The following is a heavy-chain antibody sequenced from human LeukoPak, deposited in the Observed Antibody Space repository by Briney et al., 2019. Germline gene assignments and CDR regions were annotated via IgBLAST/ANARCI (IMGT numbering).Heavy chain of an antibody. Sequence: GGSLRLSCAASGFTFSSYGMHWVRQAPGKGLEWVAFIRYDGSNKYSADSVKGRFTISRDNAKNSLYLQMNSLRAEDTAVYYCAKDAGGRDYVWGSYPGFMNSYYFDYWGQGTLVTVSS. CDR3: AKDAGGRDYVWGSYPGFMNSYYFDY. D-gene: IGHD3-16*02. CDR2: IRYDGSNK. CDR1: GFTFSSYG. J-gene: IGHJ4*02. V-gene: IGHV3-30*02.